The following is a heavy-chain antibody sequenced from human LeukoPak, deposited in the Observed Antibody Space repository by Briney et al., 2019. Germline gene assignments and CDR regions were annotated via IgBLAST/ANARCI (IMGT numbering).Heavy chain of an antibody. D-gene: IGHD3-22*01. J-gene: IGHJ4*02. Sequence: GGSLRLSCAASGFNFSSFGMHWVRQAPGKGLEWVSLISFDGSNKYYADSVKGRFTISRDNSKNTLYLQMNSLRAEDTAVYYCAKDSGSGYYWGQGTLVTVSS. V-gene: IGHV3-30*18. CDR1: GFNFSSFG. CDR3: AKDSGSGYY. CDR2: ISFDGSNK.